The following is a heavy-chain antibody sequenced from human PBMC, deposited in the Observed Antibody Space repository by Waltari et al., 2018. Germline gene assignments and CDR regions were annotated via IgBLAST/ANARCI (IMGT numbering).Heavy chain of an antibody. J-gene: IGHJ6*02. CDR3: ARDHIAVAGTIYYYGMDV. CDR2: IIPIFCTA. V-gene: IGHV1-69*01. D-gene: IGHD6-19*01. CDR1: GGTFSSYA. Sequence: QVQLVQSGAEVKKPGSSVKVSRKASGGTFSSYAISWVRQAPGQGLEWMGGIIPIFCTANDAQKFQGRVTITADESTSTAYMELSSLRSEDTAVYYCARDHIAVAGTIYYYGMDVWGQGTTVTVSS.